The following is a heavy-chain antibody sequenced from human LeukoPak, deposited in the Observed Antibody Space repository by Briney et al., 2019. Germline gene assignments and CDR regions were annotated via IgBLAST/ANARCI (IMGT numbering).Heavy chain of an antibody. V-gene: IGHV4-59*01. CDR2: IYYSGST. J-gene: IGHJ4*02. CDR1: GGSMSGYY. Sequence: PSETLSLTCTVSGGSMSGYYWSWVRQPPGKGLGWIGDIYYSGSTNYMPSLKSRVTISVDTSKNQFFLIMSSVTAADTAVYYCARAYGGSYSYFDQWGQGTLVTVSS. CDR3: ARAYGGSYSYFDQ. D-gene: IGHD1-26*01.